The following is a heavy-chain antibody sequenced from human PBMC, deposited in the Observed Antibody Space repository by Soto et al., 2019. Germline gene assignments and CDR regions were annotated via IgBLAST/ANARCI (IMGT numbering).Heavy chain of an antibody. J-gene: IGHJ4*02. CDR3: VKLTDY. CDR2: ISPNGAAT. CDR1: GFSFSTYD. V-gene: IGHV3-64D*06. Sequence: PGGSLRLSCAASGFSFSTYDIHWVRQAPAKGLEFVAGISPNGAATYYADSVKGRSTISRDNSKNTLYLQMSSLTPDDTAVYYCVKLTDYWGRGTLVTVSS. D-gene: IGHD3-9*01.